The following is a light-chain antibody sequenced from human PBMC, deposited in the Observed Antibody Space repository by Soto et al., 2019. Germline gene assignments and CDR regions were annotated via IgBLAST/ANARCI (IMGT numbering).Light chain of an antibody. V-gene: IGKV2-28*01. Sequence: DIVMTQSPLSLLVTPGEPASISCRSSQSLLHSNGYNYLDWYLQKPGQSPQLLIYLSSNRAYGVPDRLSGSGSGTDFTLNISRGEADDFGVYYCMQALHTPWTFGQGTKVEIK. CDR2: LSS. J-gene: IGKJ1*01. CDR3: MQALHTPWT. CDR1: QSLLHSNGYNY.